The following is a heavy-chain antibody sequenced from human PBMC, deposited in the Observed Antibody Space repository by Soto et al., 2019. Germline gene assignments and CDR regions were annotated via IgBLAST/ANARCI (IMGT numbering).Heavy chain of an antibody. CDR3: ARPPPQWPRTNPWGKSAFEI. CDR2: INPSGGST. D-gene: IGHD3-16*01. Sequence: ASVKVSCKASGYTFTSYYMHWVRQAPGQGLEWMGIINPSGGSTSYAQKFQGRVTMTRDTSTSTVYMELSSLRSEDTAVYYCARPPPQWPRTNPWGKSAFEIWGQGTMVTVSS. V-gene: IGHV1-46*03. CDR1: GYTFTSYY. J-gene: IGHJ3*02.